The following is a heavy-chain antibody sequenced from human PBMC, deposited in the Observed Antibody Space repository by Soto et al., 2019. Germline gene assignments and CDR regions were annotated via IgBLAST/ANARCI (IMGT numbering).Heavy chain of an antibody. J-gene: IGHJ6*02. V-gene: IGHV4-31*03. CDR1: GGSISIGGYY. D-gene: IGHD2-15*01. CDR2: IYHSGST. Sequence: SDTLSLTCIVSGGSISIGGYYWSWILHHPGKGLEWIGYIYHSGSTYYNPSLKSRGTISVDTSKNQFSLKLSSVTAADTAVYYCARDRCSGGSCDYYNYYGMDVWVQGTTVTVSS. CDR3: ARDRCSGGSCDYYNYYGMDV.